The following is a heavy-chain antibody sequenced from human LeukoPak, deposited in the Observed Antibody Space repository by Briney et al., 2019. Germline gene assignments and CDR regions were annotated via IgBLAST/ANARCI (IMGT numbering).Heavy chain of an antibody. Sequence: GASVKVSCKASGYTFTGYYMHWVRQAPGQGLEWMGWINPNSGGTNYAQKFQGRVTMTRDTSISTAYMELSRLRSDDTAVYYCARGGYCSGGSCYLRLLSPPHDAFDIWGQGTMVTVSS. D-gene: IGHD2-15*01. CDR1: GYTFTGYY. J-gene: IGHJ3*02. CDR2: INPNSGGT. CDR3: ARGGYCSGGSCYLRLLSPPHDAFDI. V-gene: IGHV1-2*02.